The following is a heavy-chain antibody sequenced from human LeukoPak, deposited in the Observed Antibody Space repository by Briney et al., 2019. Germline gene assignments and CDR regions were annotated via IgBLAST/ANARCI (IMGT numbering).Heavy chain of an antibody. J-gene: IGHJ4*02. CDR1: GGSISSSSYS. CDR3: ARQGVNYYDSSGSTFDY. V-gene: IGHV4-39*01. CDR2: IYYSGST. D-gene: IGHD3-22*01. Sequence: SETLSLTCTVSGGSISSSSYSWDWIRQPPGKGLEWIGSIYYSGSTYYNPSLKSRVTISVDTSKNQFSLKLSSVTAADTAVYYCARQGVNYYDSSGSTFDYWGQGTLVTVSS.